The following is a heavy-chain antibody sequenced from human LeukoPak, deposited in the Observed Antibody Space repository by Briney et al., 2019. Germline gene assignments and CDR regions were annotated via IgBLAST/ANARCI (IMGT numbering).Heavy chain of an antibody. CDR3: ARDRDCSGGSCYGY. CDR2: IYSGGST. J-gene: IGHJ4*02. D-gene: IGHD2-15*01. Sequence: GGSLRLSCAASGFTVSSNYMSWVRQAPGKGLEGVSVIYSGGSTYYADSVKGRFTISRDNSKNTLYLQMNSLRAEDTAVYYCARDRDCSGGSCYGYWGQGTLVTVSS. CDR1: GFTVSSNY. V-gene: IGHV3-66*01.